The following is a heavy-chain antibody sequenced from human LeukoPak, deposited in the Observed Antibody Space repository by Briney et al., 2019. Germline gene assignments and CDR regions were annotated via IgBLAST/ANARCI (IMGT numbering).Heavy chain of an antibody. J-gene: IGHJ4*02. CDR3: ARGGYYYDSSGYYLLDY. V-gene: IGHV1-46*01. CDR1: GYTFTSYY. CDR2: INPSGGST. Sequence: ASVKVSCKASGYTFTSYYMHWVRQAPGQGLEWMGIINPSGGSTSYAQKFQGRVTMTRDMSTSTVYMELSSLRSEDTAVYYCARGGYYYDSSGYYLLDYWGQGTLVTVSS. D-gene: IGHD3-22*01.